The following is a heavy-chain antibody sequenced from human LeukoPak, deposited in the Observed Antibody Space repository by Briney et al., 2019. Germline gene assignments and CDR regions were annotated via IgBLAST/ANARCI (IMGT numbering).Heavy chain of an antibody. J-gene: IGHJ4*02. CDR1: GFTFSSYW. CDR3: ARVITIFGVVISGRQFGY. Sequence: GGSLRLSCAASGFTFSSYWMSWVRQAPGKGLEWVANIKQDGSEKYYVDSVKGRFTISRDNAKNSLYLQMNSLRAEDTAVYYCARVITIFGVVISGRQFGYWGQGTLVTVSS. CDR2: IKQDGSEK. D-gene: IGHD3-3*01. V-gene: IGHV3-7*01.